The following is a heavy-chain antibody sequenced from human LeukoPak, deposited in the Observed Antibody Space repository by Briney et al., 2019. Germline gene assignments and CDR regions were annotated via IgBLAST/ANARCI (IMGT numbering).Heavy chain of an antibody. J-gene: IGHJ6*03. CDR2: IKSKTDDGTT. Sequence: GGSLRLSCAASGFTFNKAWMSWVRQAPGKGLEWVGRIKSKTDDGTTDYAAPVKGRFTISRDDLKETLYLQMNSLKTEDTAVYYCTTGYSNYLRYYYYFYMDVWGKGTTVTVSS. CDR3: TTGYSNYLRYYYYFYMDV. CDR1: GFTFNKAW. V-gene: IGHV3-15*01. D-gene: IGHD4-11*01.